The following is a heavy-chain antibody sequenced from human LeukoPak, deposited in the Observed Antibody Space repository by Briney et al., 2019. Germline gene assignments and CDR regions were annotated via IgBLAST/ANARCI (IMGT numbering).Heavy chain of an antibody. V-gene: IGHV3-23*01. J-gene: IGHJ4*02. D-gene: IGHD2-2*01. CDR2: ISGSGGST. Sequence: GGSLRLSCAVSGFTFSSYGMSWVRQAPGKRLEWVSAISGSGGSTYYADSVKGRFTISRDNSKNTLYLQMNSLRAEDTAVYYCAKEVTVVVPAAPDYWGQGTLVTVSS. CDR3: AKEVTVVVPAAPDY. CDR1: GFTFSSYG.